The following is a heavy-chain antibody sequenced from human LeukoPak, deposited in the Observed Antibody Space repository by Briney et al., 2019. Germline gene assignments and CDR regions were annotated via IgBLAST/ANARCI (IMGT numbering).Heavy chain of an antibody. CDR2: ISYDGSNK. V-gene: IGHV3-30*18. CDR3: AKDPYSGYDWGSFDY. CDR1: GFTFSSYG. D-gene: IGHD5-12*01. Sequence: PGRSLRLSCAASGFTFSSYGMHWVRQAPGKGLEWVAVISYDGSNKYYADSVKGRFTISRDNSKNTLYLQMNSLRAEDTAVYYCAKDPYSGYDWGSFDYWGQGTLVTVSS. J-gene: IGHJ4*02.